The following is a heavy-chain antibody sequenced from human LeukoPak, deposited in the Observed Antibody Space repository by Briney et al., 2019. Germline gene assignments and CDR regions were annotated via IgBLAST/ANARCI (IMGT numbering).Heavy chain of an antibody. CDR1: GFTLSNYW. J-gene: IGHJ4*01. Sequence: GGTLRLSCSASGFTLSNYWMHWVRQAPGKGLVWVARLHSNGAFTTYADSVKGRFTISRDTAKNTLYLQMNSLRVEDTAVYYCARFVVVTAGDYWGQGTLVTVSS. V-gene: IGHV3-74*01. CDR3: ARFVVVTAGDY. CDR2: LHSNGAFT. D-gene: IGHD2-21*02.